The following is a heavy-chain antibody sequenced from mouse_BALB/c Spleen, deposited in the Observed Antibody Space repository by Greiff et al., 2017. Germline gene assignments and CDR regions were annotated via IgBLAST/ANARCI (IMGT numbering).Heavy chain of an antibody. D-gene: IGHD4-1*01. CDR2: IWSGGST. V-gene: IGHV2-2*02. CDR3: ARKVTGTSIWYFDV. Sequence: VQLQQSGPGLVQPSQSLSITCTVSGFSLTSYGVHWVRQSPGKGLEWLGVIWSGGSTDYNAAFISRLSISKDNSKSQVFFKMNSLQANDTAIYYCARKVTGTSIWYFDVWGAGTTVTVSS. CDR1: GFSLTSYG. J-gene: IGHJ1*01.